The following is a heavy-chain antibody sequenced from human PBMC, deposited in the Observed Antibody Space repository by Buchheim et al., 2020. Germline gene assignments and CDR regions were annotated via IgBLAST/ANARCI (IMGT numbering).Heavy chain of an antibody. CDR2: INPNSGDT. CDR1: GYTFTGYY. D-gene: IGHD6-13*01. Sequence: QVQLVQSGAEVKKPGASVKVSCKASGYTFTGYYMHWVRQAPGQGLEWMGWINPNSGDTNYAQKFQGRVTMTRDTSISTAYMELSELKSDDTAMYYCARAGGSLYSSTFVWDQGT. CDR3: ARAGGSLYSSTFV. J-gene: IGHJ3*01. V-gene: IGHV1-2*02.